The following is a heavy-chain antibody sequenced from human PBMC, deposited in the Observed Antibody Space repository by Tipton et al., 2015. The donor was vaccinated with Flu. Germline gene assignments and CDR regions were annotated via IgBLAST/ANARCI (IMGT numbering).Heavy chain of an antibody. CDR1: GFIFSTYG. CDR3: ARGYDILTDGGGYFDY. D-gene: IGHD3-9*01. CDR2: IWYDGSNK. J-gene: IGHJ4*02. Sequence: SLRLSCAASGFIFSTYGMHWVRQAPGKGLEWVAVIWYDGSNKYYADSVKGRFTISRDNSKNALYLQMNSLRAEDTAVYYCARGYDILTDGGGYFDYWGQGTLVNVSS. V-gene: IGHV3-33*01.